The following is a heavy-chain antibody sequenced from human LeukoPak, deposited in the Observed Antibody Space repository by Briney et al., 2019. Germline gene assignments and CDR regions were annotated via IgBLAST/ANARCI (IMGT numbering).Heavy chain of an antibody. Sequence: SVTVSCTASGGTFSSYAISWVRQAPGQGLEWMGRIIPILGIANYAQKFQGRVTITADKSTSTAYMELRSLRSDDTAVYYCARRFCSSTSCYLYYFDYWGQGTLVTVSS. D-gene: IGHD2-2*01. CDR1: GGTFSSYA. CDR3: ARRFCSSTSCYLYYFDY. J-gene: IGHJ4*02. V-gene: IGHV1-69*04. CDR2: IIPILGIA.